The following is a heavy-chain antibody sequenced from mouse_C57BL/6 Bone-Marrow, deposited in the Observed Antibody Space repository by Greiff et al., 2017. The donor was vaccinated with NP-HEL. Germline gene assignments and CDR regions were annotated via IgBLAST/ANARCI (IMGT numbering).Heavy chain of an antibody. D-gene: IGHD2-10*02. J-gene: IGHJ4*01. CDR3: ARRYGQRRDAMDY. V-gene: IGHV1-82*01. CDR1: GYAFSSSW. CDR2: IYPGDGVT. Sequence: VQLVESGPELVQPGASVKISCKASGYAFSSSWMNWVKQRPGKGLEWIGRIYPGDGVTNYNGKFKGKATLTADKSSSTAYMQLSSLTSEDSAVYFCARRYGQRRDAMDYWGQGTSVTVSS.